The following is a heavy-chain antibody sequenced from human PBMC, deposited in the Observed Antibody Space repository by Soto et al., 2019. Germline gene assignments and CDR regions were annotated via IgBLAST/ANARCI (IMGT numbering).Heavy chain of an antibody. CDR2: IKQDGSEK. CDR1: GFTFSRYW. V-gene: IGHV3-7*01. Sequence: GGSLRLSCAASGFTFSRYWMSWVRQAPGKGLEWVANIKQDGSEKYYVDSVKGRFTISRDNAKNSLYLQMNSLRAEDTAVYYCARGSGLFDVYYYYYYMDVWGKGTTVTVSS. D-gene: IGHD2-21*01. CDR3: ARGSGLFDVYYYYYYMDV. J-gene: IGHJ6*03.